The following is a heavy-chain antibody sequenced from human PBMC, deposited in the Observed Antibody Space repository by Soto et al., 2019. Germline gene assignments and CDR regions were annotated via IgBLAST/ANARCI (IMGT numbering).Heavy chain of an antibody. CDR3: AGRVSGNYDY. CDR2: ISSNGGTT. J-gene: IGHJ4*02. D-gene: IGHD1-7*01. V-gene: IGHV3-64*01. Sequence: EVQLAESGGGMVQPGGSLRLSCVASGFTFSSYDMHWVRQAPGKGLEYVSSISSNGGTTYYANSVKGRSTISRDNSKNTPYLQMGSLRAEDMAVYYCAGRVSGNYDYWGQGTLVTVSS. CDR1: GFTFSSYD.